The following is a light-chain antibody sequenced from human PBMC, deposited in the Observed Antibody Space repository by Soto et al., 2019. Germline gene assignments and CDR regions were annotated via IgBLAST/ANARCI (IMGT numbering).Light chain of an antibody. V-gene: IGKV3-20*01. CDR2: GAS. CDR3: QEYDNSRT. CDR1: QSVSSSY. Sequence: EIVLTQSPGTLSLSPGERATLSCRASQSVSSSYLAWYQQKPGQAPRLLIYGASSRATGIPDRFSGSGSGTDFTLTITRLEPEDIAVYYCQEYDNSRTFGQGTKVEIK. J-gene: IGKJ1*01.